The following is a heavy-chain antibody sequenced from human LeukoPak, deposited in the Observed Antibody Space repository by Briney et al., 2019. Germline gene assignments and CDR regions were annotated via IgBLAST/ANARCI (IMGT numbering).Heavy chain of an antibody. V-gene: IGHV4-59*01. Sequence: MPSETLSLTCAVYGGSFSGYYWSWIRQPPGKGLEWLGYLYYSGSTIDNPSLKSRVTLSVDTSKNQFSLKLKSVTAAGTAMYHCARHTYDILSGRGGGYFDYWGQGTLVTVSS. CDR3: ARHTYDILSGRGGGYFDY. CDR1: GGSFSGYY. J-gene: IGHJ4*02. D-gene: IGHD3-9*01. CDR2: LYYSGST.